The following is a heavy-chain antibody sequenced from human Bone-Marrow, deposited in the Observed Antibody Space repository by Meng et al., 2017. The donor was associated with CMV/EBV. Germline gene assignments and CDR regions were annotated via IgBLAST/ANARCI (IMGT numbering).Heavy chain of an antibody. J-gene: IGHJ4*02. Sequence: GESLKISCAASGFTFSSYAMHWVRQAPGKGLEWVSVIYSGGNTYYADSVKGRFTISRDTSKNTLYLQMNSLRAEDTAVYFCARGSTPVEGSSSVVEDYWGQGTLVTVSS. CDR2: IYSGGNT. D-gene: IGHD6-13*01. CDR1: GFTFSSYA. V-gene: IGHV3-66*02. CDR3: ARGSTPVEGSSSVVEDY.